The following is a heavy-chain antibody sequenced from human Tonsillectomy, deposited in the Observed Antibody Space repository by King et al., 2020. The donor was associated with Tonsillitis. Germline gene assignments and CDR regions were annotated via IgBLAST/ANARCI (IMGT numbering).Heavy chain of an antibody. V-gene: IGHV3-13*01. Sequence: EVQLVESGGGLVQPGGSLRLSCAASGFIFSAYDMHWVRQTTGNRLEWVSSIVTSGVTFYSGSVKGRFTVSRDDDRDSLFLQMKSLRVEDTAIYYCVRGEWFDPWGQGTLVTVSS. J-gene: IGHJ5*02. CDR1: GFIFSAYD. CDR3: VRGEWFDP. CDR2: IVTSGVT.